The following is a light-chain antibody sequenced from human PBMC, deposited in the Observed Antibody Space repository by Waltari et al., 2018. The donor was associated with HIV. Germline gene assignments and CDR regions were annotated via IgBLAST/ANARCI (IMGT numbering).Light chain of an antibody. CDR3: QAWDSRTS. V-gene: IGLV3-1*01. J-gene: IGLJ2*01. CDR2: QDS. Sequence: SYELTQPPSVSVSPGQTARITCSGDKLGDKYVSWYQQKAGQSPVLVIFQDSTRPSGIPERFSGSNSGNTATLTISGTQAMDEADYYCQAWDSRTSFGGGTKLTVL. CDR1: KLGDKY.